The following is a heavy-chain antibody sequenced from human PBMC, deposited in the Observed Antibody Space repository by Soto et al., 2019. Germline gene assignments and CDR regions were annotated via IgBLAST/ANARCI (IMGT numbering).Heavy chain of an antibody. CDR3: ARVSFGSVVPAAMHSSYFDY. Sequence: GGSLRLSCAASGFTFSSYGMHWVRQAPGKGLEWVAVIWYDGSNKYYADSVKGRFTISRDNSKNTLYLQMNSLRAEDTAVYYCARVSFGSVVPAAMHSSYFDYWGQGTLVTVSS. CDR1: GFTFSSYG. CDR2: IWYDGSNK. J-gene: IGHJ4*02. V-gene: IGHV3-33*01. D-gene: IGHD2-2*01.